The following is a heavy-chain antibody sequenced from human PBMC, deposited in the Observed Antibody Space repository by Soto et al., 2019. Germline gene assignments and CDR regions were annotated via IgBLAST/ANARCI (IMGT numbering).Heavy chain of an antibody. J-gene: IGHJ4*02. Sequence: QVQLQESGPGLVRPSETLSLTCNVSGVSVSSITYYWAWIRQPPGKGLEYIGSISHSGNTYFNPSLESRVSIFVDTSKSQVSLRVRSVTAADTAIYYCASLKGFFDYWGPGTMVTVSS. CDR1: GVSVSSITYY. V-gene: IGHV4-39*01. CDR2: ISHSGNT. CDR3: ASLKGFFDY.